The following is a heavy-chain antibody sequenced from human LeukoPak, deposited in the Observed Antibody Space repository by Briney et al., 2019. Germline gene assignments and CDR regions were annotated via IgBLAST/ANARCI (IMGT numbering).Heavy chain of an antibody. V-gene: IGHV3-53*01. D-gene: IGHD2-15*01. CDR3: ARGFSAVVATNNLEY. CDR1: GFTVSSNY. CDR2: IYSGGST. Sequence: PGGSLRLSCAASGFTVSSNYMSWVRQAPGKGLEWVSVIYSGGSTYYADSVKGRFTISRDDSKNSMYLQMNSLKTEDTAVYYCARGFSAVVATNNLEYWGQGTLVTVSS. J-gene: IGHJ4*02.